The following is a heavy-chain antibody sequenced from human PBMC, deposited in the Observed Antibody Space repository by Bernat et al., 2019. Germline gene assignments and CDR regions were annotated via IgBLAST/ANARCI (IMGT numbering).Heavy chain of an antibody. CDR3: ARASQSGSYAFLWFDP. CDR1: GGSISSYY. J-gene: IGHJ5*02. V-gene: IGHV4-4*07. Sequence: QVQLQESGPGLVKPSETLSLTCTVSGGSISSYYWSWIRQPPGKGLEWIGRIYTSGSTNYNPSLKSRVTMSVDTSKNQFSLKLSSVTAADTAVYYCARASQSGSYAFLWFDPWGQGTLVTVSS. D-gene: IGHD1-26*01. CDR2: IYTSGST.